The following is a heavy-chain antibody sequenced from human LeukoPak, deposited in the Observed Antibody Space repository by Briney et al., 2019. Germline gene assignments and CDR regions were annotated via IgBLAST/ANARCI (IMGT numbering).Heavy chain of an antibody. D-gene: IGHD5-12*01. CDR3: AKDPLGGGLRPYFDY. CDR1: GFTFSSYA. Sequence: GESLRLSCAASGFTFSSYAMSWVRQAPGKGLEWVSAISGSGGSTYYADSVKGRFTISRDNSKNTLYLKMNSLRAEDTAVYYCAKDPLGGGLRPYFDYWGQGTLVTVSS. CDR2: ISGSGGST. V-gene: IGHV3-23*01. J-gene: IGHJ4*02.